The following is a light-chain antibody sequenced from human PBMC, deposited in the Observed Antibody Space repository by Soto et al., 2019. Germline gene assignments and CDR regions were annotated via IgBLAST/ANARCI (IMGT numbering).Light chain of an antibody. Sequence: EIVLTQSPGTLSLSPGETATLSCRASQSVSSSYLAWYQQKPGQAPRLLIYGASSRPTGIPDRFSGSGSGTVFTLTISRLEPEDFAVYYCQQYGSAPLYTFGQGTKLEIK. CDR1: QSVSSSY. V-gene: IGKV3-20*01. CDR3: QQYGSAPLYT. CDR2: GAS. J-gene: IGKJ2*01.